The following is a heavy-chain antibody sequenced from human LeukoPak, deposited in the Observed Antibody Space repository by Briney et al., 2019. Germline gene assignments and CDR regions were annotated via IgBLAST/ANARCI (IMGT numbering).Heavy chain of an antibody. CDR2: ISGSGGST. CDR3: AKVRFKGPARTYYDILTGYYTKYYFDY. J-gene: IGHJ4*02. V-gene: IGHV3-23*01. D-gene: IGHD3-9*01. Sequence: PGGSLRLSCAASGFTFSSYAMSWVRQAPGKGLEWVSPISGSGGSTYYADSVKGRFTISRDNSKNTLYLQMNSLRAEDTAVYYCAKVRFKGPARTYYDILTGYYTKYYFDYWGQGTLVTVSS. CDR1: GFTFSSYA.